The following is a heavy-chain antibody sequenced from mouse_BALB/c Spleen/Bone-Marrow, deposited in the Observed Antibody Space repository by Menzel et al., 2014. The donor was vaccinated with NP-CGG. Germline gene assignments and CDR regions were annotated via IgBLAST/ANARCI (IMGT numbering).Heavy chain of an antibody. J-gene: IGHJ2*01. D-gene: IGHD2-1*01. Sequence: EVKLVESGGGLVQPGGSLKLSCAASGFDFSRYWMSWVRRAPGKGLEWIGEINPDSSTINYTPSLKYKFVISRDNAKNTLYLQMSKVRSEDTALYYCARQGYYGKGDYWGQGTTLTVSS. V-gene: IGHV4-1*02. CDR2: INPDSSTI. CDR3: ARQGYYGKGDY. CDR1: GFDFSRYW.